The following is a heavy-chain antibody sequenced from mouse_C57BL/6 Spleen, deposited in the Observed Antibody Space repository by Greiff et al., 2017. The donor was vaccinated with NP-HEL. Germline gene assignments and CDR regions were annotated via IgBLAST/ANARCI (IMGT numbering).Heavy chain of an antibody. Sequence: VQLKQSGPELVKPGASVKISCKASGYTFTDYYMNWVKQSHGKSLEWIGDINPNNGGTSYNQKFKGKATLTVDKSSSTAYMELRSLTSEDSAVYYCARGSYDYDEAFAYWGQGTLVTVSA. CDR3: ARGSYDYDEAFAY. V-gene: IGHV1-26*01. CDR1: GYTFTDYY. CDR2: INPNNGGT. D-gene: IGHD2-4*01. J-gene: IGHJ3*01.